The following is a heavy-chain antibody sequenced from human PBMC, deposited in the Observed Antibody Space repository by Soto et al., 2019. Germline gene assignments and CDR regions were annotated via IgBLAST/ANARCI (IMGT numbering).Heavy chain of an antibody. CDR1: GYTFTTYA. V-gene: IGHV1-18*01. Sequence: QVQLEQSGAEVKKPGASLKVSYKASGYTFTTYAISWVRQAPGQGLEWMGWISNYNGHTNYPQNLQGRVTMTTDTPTDTAYMELRSLRSDDTAVYYCARDNYGDYDYWGQGTLVTVSS. CDR3: ARDNYGDYDY. CDR2: ISNYNGHT. J-gene: IGHJ4*02. D-gene: IGHD4-17*01.